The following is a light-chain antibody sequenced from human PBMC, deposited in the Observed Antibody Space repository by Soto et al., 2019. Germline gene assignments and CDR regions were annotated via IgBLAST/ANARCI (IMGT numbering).Light chain of an antibody. CDR1: QSVSSSY. V-gene: IGKV3-20*01. CDR3: QQYGSSPLT. CDR2: GAS. J-gene: IGKJ4*01. Sequence: EIVLTQSPGTLSLSPGERDTLSCRASQSVSSSYLAWYQQKPGQAHRLLIYGASSRATGIPDRFSGSGSGKDFMLTISRLEPEDFAVYYCQQYGSSPLTFGGGTKVELK.